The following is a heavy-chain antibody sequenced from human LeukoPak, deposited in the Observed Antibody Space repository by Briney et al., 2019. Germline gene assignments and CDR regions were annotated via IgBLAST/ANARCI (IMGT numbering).Heavy chain of an antibody. J-gene: IGHJ3*02. Sequence: PGGSLRLSCAASGFTFSSYAMSWVRQAPGKGLEWVSAISGSGGSTYYADSVKGRFTISRDNAKNSLYLQMNSLRAEDTAVYYCARVDDSSGYSLGAFDIWGQGTMVTVSS. D-gene: IGHD3-22*01. CDR3: ARVDDSSGYSLGAFDI. V-gene: IGHV3-23*01. CDR1: GFTFSSYA. CDR2: ISGSGGST.